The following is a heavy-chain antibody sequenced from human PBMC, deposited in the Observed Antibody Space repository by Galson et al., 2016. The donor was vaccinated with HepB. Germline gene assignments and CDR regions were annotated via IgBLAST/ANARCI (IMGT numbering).Heavy chain of an antibody. D-gene: IGHD3-3*01. J-gene: IGHJ5*02. Sequence: SLRLSCAASGFTFSSYTFHWVRQAPGKGLEWVAVISYDGINKYYGDSVKGRFTVSRDNSKNTLDLQMNSLRVEDTAVYYCARARASFGVATAYNWFDPWGQGALVTVSS. CDR3: ARARASFGVATAYNWFDP. CDR1: GFTFSSYT. V-gene: IGHV3-30*04. CDR2: ISYDGINK.